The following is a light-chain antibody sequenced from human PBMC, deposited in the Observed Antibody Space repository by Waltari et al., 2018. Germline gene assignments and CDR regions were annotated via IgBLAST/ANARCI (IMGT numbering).Light chain of an antibody. Sequence: QSVLTQPPSVSGAPGQRVSISCTGSGSNPGAGYAVHWYQQHPGKAPKLLIYGTSTRPPGVPDRFFGSQSGTSASLAITALQAEDEAEYYCQSYDTSLSVVFGGGTKLTVI. V-gene: IGLV1-40*01. J-gene: IGLJ2*01. CDR1: GSNPGAGYA. CDR2: GTS. CDR3: QSYDTSLSVV.